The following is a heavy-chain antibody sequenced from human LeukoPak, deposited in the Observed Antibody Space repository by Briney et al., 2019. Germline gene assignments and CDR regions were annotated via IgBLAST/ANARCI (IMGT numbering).Heavy chain of an antibody. Sequence: QPGGSLRLSCAASGFTFTNAWMSWVRQAPGKGLEWVSGIGWNSGSIGYADSVKGRFTISRDNAKNSLYLQMNSLRAEDMALYYCAKGHYYDSSGYLSGLDYWGQGTLVTVSS. CDR3: AKGHYYDSSGYLSGLDY. D-gene: IGHD3-22*01. V-gene: IGHV3-9*03. J-gene: IGHJ4*02. CDR1: GFTFTNAW. CDR2: IGWNSGSI.